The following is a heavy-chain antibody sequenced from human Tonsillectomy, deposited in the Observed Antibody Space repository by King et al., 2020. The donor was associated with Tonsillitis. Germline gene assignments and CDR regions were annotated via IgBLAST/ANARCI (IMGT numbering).Heavy chain of an antibody. Sequence: QLQESGPGLVKPSQTLSLTCTVSGGSISSGSYYWSWIRQPAGKGLEWIGHIYTSGITNYNPSLTSRVTISVDTSKNQFSLQLSSVTAAETAVYYCARDWGYWGQGTLVTVSS. V-gene: IGHV4-61*02. CDR1: GGSISSGSYY. CDR2: IYTSGIT. D-gene: IGHD3-16*01. J-gene: IGHJ4*02. CDR3: ARDWGY.